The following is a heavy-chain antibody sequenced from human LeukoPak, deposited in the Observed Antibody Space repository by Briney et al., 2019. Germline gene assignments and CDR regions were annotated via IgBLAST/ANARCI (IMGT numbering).Heavy chain of an antibody. Sequence: GGSLRLSCATPGFIVSSTSLSWVRQAPGKGPEWISLIYRDGSTHYADSVKGRFSMSRDNSRPTLYLHMDSLRADDTAVYYCARGYSGDDDFFYWGQGTLVTVSS. J-gene: IGHJ4*02. CDR2: IYRDGST. CDR1: GFIVSSTS. D-gene: IGHD5-12*01. CDR3: ARGYSGDDDFFY. V-gene: IGHV3-53*01.